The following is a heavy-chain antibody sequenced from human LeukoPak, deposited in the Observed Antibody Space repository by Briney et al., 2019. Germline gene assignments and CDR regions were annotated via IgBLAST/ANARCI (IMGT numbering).Heavy chain of an antibody. Sequence: GRSLRLSCAASGFTFSSYGMHWVRQAPGKGLEWVAVISYDGSNKYYADSVKGRFTISRDNSKNTLYLQMNSLRAEDTAVYYCARDAVVKGCFDYWGQGTLVTVSS. J-gene: IGHJ4*02. CDR3: ARDAVVKGCFDY. D-gene: IGHD3-22*01. CDR2: ISYDGSNK. V-gene: IGHV3-30*03. CDR1: GFTFSSYG.